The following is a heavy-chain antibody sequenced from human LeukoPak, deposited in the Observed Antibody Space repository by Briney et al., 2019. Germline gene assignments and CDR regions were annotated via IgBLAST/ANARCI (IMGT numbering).Heavy chain of an antibody. Sequence: SETLSLTCTVSGGSISSSSYYWGWIRQPPGKGLEWIGSIYYSGSTYYNPSLKSRVTISVDTSKNQFSLKLSSVTAADTAVYYCARGQDRDPSFDYWGQGTLVTVSS. V-gene: IGHV4-39*07. CDR3: ARGQDRDPSFDY. D-gene: IGHD5-24*01. J-gene: IGHJ4*02. CDR1: GGSISSSSYY. CDR2: IYYSGST.